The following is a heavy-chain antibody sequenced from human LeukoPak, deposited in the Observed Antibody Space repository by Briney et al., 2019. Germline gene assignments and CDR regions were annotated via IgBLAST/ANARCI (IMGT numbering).Heavy chain of an antibody. CDR2: IYYSGST. D-gene: IGHD3-16*02. CDR3: ARYRQSPSDAIDI. J-gene: IGHJ3*02. CDR1: GGSISSSSYY. V-gene: IGHV4-39*01. Sequence: RASETLSLTCTVSGGSISSSSYYWDWIRQPPGKGLEWIGRIYYSGSTYYNPSLKSRVTIFVDTSENQFSLKVSSVTAADTSVYYCARYRQSPSDAIDIWGQGTMVTVSS.